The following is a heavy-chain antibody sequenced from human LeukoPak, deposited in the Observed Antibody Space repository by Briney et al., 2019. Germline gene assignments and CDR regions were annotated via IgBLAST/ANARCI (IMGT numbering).Heavy chain of an antibody. Sequence: GGSLRLSCAASGFTFDDYTMHWVRQAPGKGLEWVSLISWDGGSTYYADSVKGRFTISRDNSKNSLYLQMNSLRTEDTALYYCAKTVMVRGYYYYGMDVWGQGTTVTVSS. J-gene: IGHJ6*02. CDR1: GFTFDDYT. CDR3: AKTVMVRGYYYYGMDV. V-gene: IGHV3-43*01. CDR2: ISWDGGST. D-gene: IGHD3-10*01.